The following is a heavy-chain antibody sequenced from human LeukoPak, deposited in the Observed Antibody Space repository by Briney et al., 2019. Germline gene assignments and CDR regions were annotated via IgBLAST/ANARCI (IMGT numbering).Heavy chain of an antibody. Sequence: GGSLRLSCAASGFTFSSYWMSWVRQAPGKGLEWVANIKQDGSAKYYVDSVKGRFTISRDNAKNSLYLQMNSLRAEDTAVYYCAREVSEYCSGGSCYGYYYYMDVWGKGTTVTVSS. D-gene: IGHD2-15*01. CDR2: IKQDGSAK. CDR3: AREVSEYCSGGSCYGYYYYMDV. CDR1: GFTFSSYW. V-gene: IGHV3-7*01. J-gene: IGHJ6*03.